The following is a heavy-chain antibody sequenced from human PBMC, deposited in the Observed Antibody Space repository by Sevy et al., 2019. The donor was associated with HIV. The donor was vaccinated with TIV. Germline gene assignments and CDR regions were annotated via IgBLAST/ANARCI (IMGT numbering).Heavy chain of an antibody. J-gene: IGHJ4*02. V-gene: IGHV3-7*01. CDR1: GFNFRSYW. CDR2: IKQDGSQK. D-gene: IGHD6-19*01. CDR3: AGSSGWCYYYFDY. Sequence: GGSLRLSCAASGFNFRSYWMNWVRQAPGKGPEWVASIKQDGSQKFYVDSVKGRFTIARDNTKNSLYLQMNSLRAEDTAVYFCAGSSGWCYYYFDYWGQGTLVTVSS.